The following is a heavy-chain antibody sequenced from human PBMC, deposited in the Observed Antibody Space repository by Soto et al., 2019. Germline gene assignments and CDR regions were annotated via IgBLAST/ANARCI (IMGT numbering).Heavy chain of an antibody. D-gene: IGHD3-10*01. Sequence: QVQLQESGPGLVKPSQTLSLTCTVSGGSISSGGYYWSWIRQHPGKGLEWIGYIYYSGSTYYNPYLKSPVTTSVDTSKHRLSLKLSPVTAAEPAVYYCARVTRLVRGVNVYSYYYYLDVWGTGTPVTVSS. J-gene: IGHJ6*03. CDR3: ARVTRLVRGVNVYSYYYYLDV. CDR2: IYYSGST. CDR1: GGSISSGGYY. V-gene: IGHV4-31*01.